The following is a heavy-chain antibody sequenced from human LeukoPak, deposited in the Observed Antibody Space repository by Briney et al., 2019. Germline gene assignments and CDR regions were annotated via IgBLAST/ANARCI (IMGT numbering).Heavy chain of an antibody. CDR1: GFTFSSYT. J-gene: IGHJ4*02. Sequence: GGSLRLSCAASGFTFSSYTMNWVRQAPGKGLEWVSSISGGSYYIYYADSVKGRFTISKDNAKNTLYLQMNSLRAEDTAVYYCASRIPYDSSSYWGQGTLVTVSS. D-gene: IGHD3-22*01. CDR3: ASRIPYDSSSY. CDR2: ISGGSYYI. V-gene: IGHV3-21*01.